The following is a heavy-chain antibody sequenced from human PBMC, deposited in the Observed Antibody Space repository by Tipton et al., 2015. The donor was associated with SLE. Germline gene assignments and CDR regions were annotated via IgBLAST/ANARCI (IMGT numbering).Heavy chain of an antibody. CDR3: ARDRETVQGVIIYYYYYGMDV. CDR2: ISGSGGST. V-gene: IGHV3-23*01. Sequence: GSLRLSCAASGFTFSSYAMSWVRQAPGKGLEWVSAISGSGGSTYYADSVKGRFTISRDNSKNSLYLQMNSLRAEGTAVYYCARDRETVQGVIIYYYYYGMDVWGQGTTVTVSS. J-gene: IGHJ6*02. D-gene: IGHD3-10*01. CDR1: GFTFSSYA.